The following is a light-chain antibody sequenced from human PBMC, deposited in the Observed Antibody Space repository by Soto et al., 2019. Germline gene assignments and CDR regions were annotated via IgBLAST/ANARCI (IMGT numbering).Light chain of an antibody. J-gene: IGKJ3*01. CDR3: QKYNHAPRT. V-gene: IGKV1-27*01. CDR2: AAS. Sequence: DVQMTQSPSSLSASVGDRVTITCRASQGIGNYLAWYQQRPGKVPKLLIYAASTLQSGVPSLFSGSGSGTDFTLTISSRQPEDVATYYCQKYNHAPRTFGPGTKVEIK. CDR1: QGIGNY.